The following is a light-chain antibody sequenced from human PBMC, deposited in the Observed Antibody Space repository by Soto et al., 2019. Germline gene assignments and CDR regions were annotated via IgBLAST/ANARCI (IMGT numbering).Light chain of an antibody. CDR1: RGHSTYA. CDR2: LNSDGSH. J-gene: IGLJ2*01. Sequence: QPVLTQSPSASASLGASVKLTCTLGRGHSTYAIAWHQQQPEKGPRYLMKLNSDGSHSKGDGIPDRFSGSSSGAERHLTISSLQSEDEADYYCQTWGTAIHDVVFGGGTKLTVL. CDR3: QTWGTAIHDVV. V-gene: IGLV4-69*01.